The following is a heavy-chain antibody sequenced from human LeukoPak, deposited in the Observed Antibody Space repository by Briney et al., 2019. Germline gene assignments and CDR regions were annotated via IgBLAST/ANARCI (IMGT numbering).Heavy chain of an antibody. D-gene: IGHD3-3*01. J-gene: IGHJ6*03. CDR3: ARDGVTFYYYYMDV. CDR2: IYTSGST. CDR1: GGSISSGSYY. Sequence: SQTLSLTCTVSGGSISSGSYYWSWIRQPAGKGLEWIGRIYTSGSTNYNPSIKSRVTISVDTSKNQFSLKLSSVTAEDTAVYYCARDGVTFYYYYMDVWGKGTTVTVSS. V-gene: IGHV4-61*02.